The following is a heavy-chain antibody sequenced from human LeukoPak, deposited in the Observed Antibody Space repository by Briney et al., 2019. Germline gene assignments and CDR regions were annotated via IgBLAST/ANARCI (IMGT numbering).Heavy chain of an antibody. CDR2: IYYSGST. CDR1: GGSISSHY. Sequence: SETLSLTCTVSGGSISSHYWSWIRQPPGKGLEWVGYIYYSGSTNYNPSLKSRVTISVDTSKNQFSLKLSSVTAADTAVYYCARGGFYYDILTGYYKYYYYYYMDVWGKGTTVTVSS. V-gene: IGHV4-59*11. CDR3: ARGGFYYDILTGYYKYYYYYYMDV. J-gene: IGHJ6*03. D-gene: IGHD3-9*01.